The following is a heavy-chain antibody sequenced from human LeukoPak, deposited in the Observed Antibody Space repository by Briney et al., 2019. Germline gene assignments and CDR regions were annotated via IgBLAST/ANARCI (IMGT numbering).Heavy chain of an antibody. Sequence: PGGSLRLSCAASGFTFSSYWMSWVRQAPGKGLEWVANIKQDGSEKYYVDSVKGRFTISRDNAKNSLYLQMNSLRAEDTAVYYCARTCSSTSCYGMDILGYWGQGTLVTVSS. CDR3: ARTCSSTSCYGMDILGY. V-gene: IGHV3-7*01. CDR2: IKQDGSEK. D-gene: IGHD2-2*01. J-gene: IGHJ4*02. CDR1: GFTFSSYW.